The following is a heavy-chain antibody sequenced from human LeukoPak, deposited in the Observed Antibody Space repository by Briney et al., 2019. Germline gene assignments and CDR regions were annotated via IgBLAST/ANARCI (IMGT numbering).Heavy chain of an antibody. Sequence: KPSETLSLTCAVYGGSFTSYYWSWIRQPPGKGLEWIGEISHTGHTNYNPSLKSRVTMSVETSKNQLSLILSSVTAADTAVYYCARGPYSSDAGYWGKGTLVTVSS. CDR3: ARGPYSSDAGY. D-gene: IGHD6-25*01. V-gene: IGHV4-34*01. CDR1: GGSFTSYY. J-gene: IGHJ4*02. CDR2: ISHTGHT.